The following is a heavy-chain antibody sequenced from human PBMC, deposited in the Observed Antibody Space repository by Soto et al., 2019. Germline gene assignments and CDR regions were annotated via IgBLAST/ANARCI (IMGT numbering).Heavy chain of an antibody. V-gene: IGHV3-53*01. CDR2: IYSGGST. CDR3: ARDLSYDSSGYYYPYYYGMDV. J-gene: IGHJ6*02. D-gene: IGHD3-22*01. CDR1: GFTVSSNY. Sequence: PGGSLRLSCAASGFTVSSNYMSWVRQAPGKGLEWVSVIYSGGSTYYADSVKGRFTISRDNSKNTLYLQMNSLRAEDTAVYYCARDLSYDSSGYYYPYYYGMDVWGQGTTVTVSS.